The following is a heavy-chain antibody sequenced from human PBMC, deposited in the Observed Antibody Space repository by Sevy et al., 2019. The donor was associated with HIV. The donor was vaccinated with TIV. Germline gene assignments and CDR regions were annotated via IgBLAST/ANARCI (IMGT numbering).Heavy chain of an antibody. V-gene: IGHV4-4*07. CDR3: AGAAIDTGDVKY. Sequence: SETLSLTCTVSGGSISSYYWSWIRQPSGKGLEWIGRIYTSGNTHYHPSLKSRVTMSVDTSKNQFSLNLSYVTAADTAVYYCAGAAIDTGDVKYGGHGTLVTVSS. J-gene: IGHJ4*03. D-gene: IGHD3-16*01. CDR2: IYTSGNT. CDR1: GGSISSYY.